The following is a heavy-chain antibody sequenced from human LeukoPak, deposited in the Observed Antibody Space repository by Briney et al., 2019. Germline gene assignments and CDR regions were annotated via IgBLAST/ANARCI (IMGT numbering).Heavy chain of an antibody. J-gene: IGHJ6*03. V-gene: IGHV1-69*13. CDR3: SRAKGGGPNYYYYYMDV. D-gene: IGHD3-16*01. CDR1: GCTFSSYA. CDR2: IIPIFGTA. Sequence: SVKVSCKASGCTFSSYAISWARQAPGQGLEWMGGIIPIFGTANDAQKFQGRSTITADESTSTAYMELSSRRSEYPPVNCWSRAKGGGPNYYYYYMDVWGKGTTVTISS.